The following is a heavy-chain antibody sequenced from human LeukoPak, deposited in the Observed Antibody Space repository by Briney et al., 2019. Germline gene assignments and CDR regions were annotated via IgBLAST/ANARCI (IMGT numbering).Heavy chain of an antibody. V-gene: IGHV3-11*04. J-gene: IGHJ3*02. CDR1: GFTFSDYY. CDR2: ISSSGSTI. CDR3: ARLTTAMVTTNAFDI. Sequence: KPGGSLRLSCAASGFTFSDYYMSWIRQAPGKGLEWVSYISSSGSTIYYADSVKGRFTISRDNAKNSLYLQMNSLRAEDTAVYYCARLTTAMVTTNAFDIWGQGTKVTVSS. D-gene: IGHD5-18*01.